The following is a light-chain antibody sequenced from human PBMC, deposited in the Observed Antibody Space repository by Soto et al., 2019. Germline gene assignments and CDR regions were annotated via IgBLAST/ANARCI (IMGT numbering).Light chain of an antibody. V-gene: IGKV3-20*01. CDR2: GAS. CDR3: QQYGRTSWT. CDR1: QSVSTNF. Sequence: EIVLTQSPGTLSLSPGEGATLSCRASQSVSTNFFAWNKQKPGQAPRLLIYGASTRATGIPDRFSGSGSGTDFTLTISRLEPEDFAVYYCQQYGRTSWTFGQGTKVDIK. J-gene: IGKJ1*01.